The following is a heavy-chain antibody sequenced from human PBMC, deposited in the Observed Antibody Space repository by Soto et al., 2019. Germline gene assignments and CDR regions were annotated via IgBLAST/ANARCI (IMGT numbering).Heavy chain of an antibody. D-gene: IGHD5-12*01. V-gene: IGHV3-30*18. Sequence: PGGSLRLSCAASGFTFSSYGMHWVRQAPGKGLEWVAVISYDGSNKYYADSVKGRFTISRDNSKNTLYLQMNSLRAEDTAVYYCAKDPTVYIVATKNYYYYGMDVWGQGTTVTVSS. CDR1: GFTFSSYG. J-gene: IGHJ6*02. CDR3: AKDPTVYIVATKNYYYYGMDV. CDR2: ISYDGSNK.